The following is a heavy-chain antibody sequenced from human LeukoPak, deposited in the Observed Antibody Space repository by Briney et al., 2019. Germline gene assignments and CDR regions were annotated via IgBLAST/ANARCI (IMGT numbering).Heavy chain of an antibody. Sequence: SETLSLTCTVSGGSISSSSYYWGWIRQPPGKGLEWIGSIYYSGSTYYNPSLKSRVTISVDTSKNQFSLKLSSVTAADTAVYYCAKVEYSSNIPQHWGQGTLVTVSS. D-gene: IGHD6-6*01. J-gene: IGHJ1*01. CDR3: AKVEYSSNIPQH. CDR2: IYYSGST. V-gene: IGHV4-39*01. CDR1: GGSISSSSYY.